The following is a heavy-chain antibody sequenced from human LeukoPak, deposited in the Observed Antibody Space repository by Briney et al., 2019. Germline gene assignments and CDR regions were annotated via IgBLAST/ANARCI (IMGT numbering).Heavy chain of an antibody. J-gene: IGHJ3*02. CDR2: IYYSGST. CDR3: ARDGQLRGAFDI. CDR1: GGSFSGYY. D-gene: IGHD2-2*01. Sequence: RSSETLSLTCAVYGGSFSGYYWSWIRQPPGKGLEWIGYIYYSGSTNYNPSLRSRVTISVDTSKNQFSLKLSSVTAADTAVYYCARDGQLRGAFDIWGQGTMVTVSS. V-gene: IGHV4-59*01.